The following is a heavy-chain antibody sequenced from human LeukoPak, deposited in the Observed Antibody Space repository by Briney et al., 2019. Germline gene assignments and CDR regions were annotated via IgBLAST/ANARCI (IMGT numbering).Heavy chain of an antibody. J-gene: IGHJ5*02. CDR3: ARDRDYDLWSGYSNRIGWFDP. V-gene: IGHV3-11*04. CDR2: ISSSGSTI. CDR1: GFTFSDYY. Sequence: GGSLRLSCAASGFTFSDYYMSWIRQAPGKGLEWVSYISSSGSTIYYADSVKGRFTISRDNAKDSLYLQMNSLRAEDTAVYYCARDRDYDLWSGYSNRIGWFDPWGQGTLVTVSS. D-gene: IGHD3-3*01.